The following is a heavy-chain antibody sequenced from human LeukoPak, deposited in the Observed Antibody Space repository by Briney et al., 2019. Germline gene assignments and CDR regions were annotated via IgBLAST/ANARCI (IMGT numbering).Heavy chain of an antibody. V-gene: IGHV4-39*07. J-gene: IGHJ6*03. D-gene: IGHD6-6*01. CDR3: ARGIAARYKYYYYYMDV. Sequence: PSETLSLTCTVSGGSISSSSYYWGWIRQPPGKGLEWIGEINHSGSTNYNPSLKSRVTISVDTSKNQFSLKLSSVTAADTAVYYCARGIAARYKYYYYYMDVWGKGTTVTVSS. CDR2: INHSGST. CDR1: GGSISSSSYY.